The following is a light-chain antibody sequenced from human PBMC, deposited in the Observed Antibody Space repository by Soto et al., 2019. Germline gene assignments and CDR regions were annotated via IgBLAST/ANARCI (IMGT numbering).Light chain of an antibody. CDR3: HQYYKWPLT. J-gene: IGKJ4*01. CDR1: QSVSSY. Sequence: EIVLTQSPATLSLSPGERATLSCRASQSVSSYLAWYQQKPGQAPRLLIYDASTRATDIPARFSGSGSGTDFTLTISSLLSEDFAVYYCHQYYKWPLTFGGGTRVDIK. CDR2: DAS. V-gene: IGKV3-15*01.